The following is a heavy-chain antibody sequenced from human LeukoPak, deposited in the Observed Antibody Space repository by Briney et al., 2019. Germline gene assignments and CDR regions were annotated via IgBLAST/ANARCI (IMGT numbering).Heavy chain of an antibody. V-gene: IGHV1-2*02. Sequence: GASVKVSCKASGYTFTGYYMHWVRQAPGQGLEWMGWINPNSGGTNYAQKFQGRVTMTRDTSITRAYMEVSRLRSDDTAVYYCARIRYGDYVGFDYWGQGTLVTVSS. CDR1: GYTFTGYY. D-gene: IGHD4-17*01. CDR2: INPNSGGT. J-gene: IGHJ4*02. CDR3: ARIRYGDYVGFDY.